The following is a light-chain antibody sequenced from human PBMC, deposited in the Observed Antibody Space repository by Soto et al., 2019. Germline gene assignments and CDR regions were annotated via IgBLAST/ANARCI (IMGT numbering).Light chain of an antibody. CDR3: GTWDNSLSAGV. CDR2: DDT. V-gene: IGLV1-51*01. J-gene: IGLJ2*01. Sequence: QSVLTQPPSVSAAPGQKVTISCSGSSSNIGNNYVSWYQQLPGTAPRLLIYDDTTRPSGIPDRFSGSKSGTSATLGITGLQTGDEADYYCGTWDNSLSAGVVGGGTQLTVL. CDR1: SSNIGNNY.